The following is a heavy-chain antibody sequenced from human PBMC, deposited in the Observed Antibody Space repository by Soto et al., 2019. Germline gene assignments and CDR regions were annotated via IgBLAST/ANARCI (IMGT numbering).Heavy chain of an antibody. CDR2: ISSGSSNI. J-gene: IGHJ4*02. V-gene: IGHV3-21*01. Sequence: EVQLVESGGGLVKPGGSLTLSCAGSGFAFRSCNMNWVRQPPGKGLEWVASISSGSSNIYYADSVKGRFTISRDNAKDSLYLQMDSLRAEDSAVYYCASATVVAGTFDFWGQGTLLTVSS. CDR3: ASATVVAGTFDF. D-gene: IGHD2-15*01. CDR1: GFAFRSCN.